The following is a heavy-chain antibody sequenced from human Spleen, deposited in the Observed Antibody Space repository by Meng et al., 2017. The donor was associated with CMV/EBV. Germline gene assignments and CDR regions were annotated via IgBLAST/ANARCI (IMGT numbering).Heavy chain of an antibody. Sequence: GSLRLSCTVSGGSISTYYWSWIRQPPGKGLEWIGYIYYSGRNNYNPSLKSRVTISVDTSKNQFSLKLSSVTAADTAVYYCARDGRGYSYGYAFDIWGQGTMVTVSS. CDR2: IYYSGRN. D-gene: IGHD5-18*01. CDR1: GGSISTYY. V-gene: IGHV4-59*01. J-gene: IGHJ3*02. CDR3: ARDGRGYSYGYAFDI.